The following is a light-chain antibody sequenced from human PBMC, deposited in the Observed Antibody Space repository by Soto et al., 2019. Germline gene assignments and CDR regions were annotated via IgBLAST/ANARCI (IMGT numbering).Light chain of an antibody. CDR2: GAS. CDR3: QQFDTSPYT. J-gene: IGKJ2*01. CDR1: QSVTNY. V-gene: IGKV3-20*01. Sequence: VLTQYPGTLPLSPGERATLSCRASQSVTNYLVWYQQKAGQAPRLLIYGASSRAPGIPDRFSGSGSGTDFTLTINRLGPEDAAVYYCQQFDTSPYTFGQGTKLEIK.